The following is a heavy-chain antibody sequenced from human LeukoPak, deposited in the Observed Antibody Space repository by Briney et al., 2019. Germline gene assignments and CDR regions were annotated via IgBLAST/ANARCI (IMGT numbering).Heavy chain of an antibody. CDR2: IRSKAYGGTT. D-gene: IGHD3-10*01. CDR3: TRDFEYYYGSGSYFYYYGMDV. V-gene: IGHV3-49*04. J-gene: IGHJ6*02. Sequence: GRSLRLSCTASGFTFGDYAMSWVRQAPGKGLEWVSFIRSKAYGGTTEYAASVKGRFTISRDDSKSIAYLQMNSLKTEDTAVYYCTRDFEYYYGSGSYFYYYGMDVWGQGTTVTVSS. CDR1: GFTFGDYA.